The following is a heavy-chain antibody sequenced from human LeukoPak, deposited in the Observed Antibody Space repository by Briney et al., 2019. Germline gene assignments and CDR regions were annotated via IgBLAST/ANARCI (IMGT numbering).Heavy chain of an antibody. D-gene: IGHD3-22*01. J-gene: IGHJ1*01. Sequence: GGSLRLSCAASGFTSSSYAMSWVRQAPGKGLEWVSAISGSGGSTYYADSVKGRFTISRDNSKNTLYLQMNSLRAEDTAVYYCAKDRGSSGYLAEYFQHWGQGTLVTVSS. CDR1: GFTSSSYA. CDR3: AKDRGSSGYLAEYFQH. CDR2: ISGSGGST. V-gene: IGHV3-23*01.